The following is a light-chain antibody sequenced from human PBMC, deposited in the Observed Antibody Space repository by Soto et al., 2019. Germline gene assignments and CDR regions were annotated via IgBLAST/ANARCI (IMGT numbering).Light chain of an antibody. CDR1: SSDVGSYNL. V-gene: IGLV2-23*01. CDR2: EGS. J-gene: IGLJ2*01. Sequence: QSELKRAASGKRFPLRWLPIIYTRTSSDVGSYNLVSWYQQHPGKAPKLMIYEGSKRPSGVSNRFAGSKSGNTASLTISGLQAEDEADYYCCSYAGSSTLVFGGGTKVTVL. CDR3: CSYAGSSTLV.